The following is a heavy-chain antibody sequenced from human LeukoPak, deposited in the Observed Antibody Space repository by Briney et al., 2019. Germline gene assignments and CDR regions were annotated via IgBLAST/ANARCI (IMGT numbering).Heavy chain of an antibody. J-gene: IGHJ6*01. V-gene: IGHV1-69*13. CDR3: ASLSIVVKVAAKVPLGAMAV. Sequence: SVTVTRTASGGTFTISAISRVRQAPGQGLGLVGGIIPIFGSAMYAQKLQGRVTITADESTQTAYMKLSSLRCEDTAEYYCASLSIVVKVAAKVPLGAMAVCGQG. D-gene: IGHD2-15*01. CDR1: GGTFTISA. CDR2: IIPIFGSA.